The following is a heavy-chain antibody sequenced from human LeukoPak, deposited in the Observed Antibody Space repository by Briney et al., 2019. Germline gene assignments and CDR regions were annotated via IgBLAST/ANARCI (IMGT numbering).Heavy chain of an antibody. CDR2: ISSSSSHI. CDR1: GFTFSSYS. D-gene: IGHD3-10*01. J-gene: IGHJ4*02. V-gene: IGHV3-21*01. CDR3: ARGEYGSGRTWVY. Sequence: GGSLRLSCAASGFTFSSYSMNWVRQAPGKGLEWVSWISSSSSHIYYADSVKGRFTTSRDNAKNSLYLQMNSLRAEDTAVYYCARGEYGSGRTWVYWGQGTLVTVAS.